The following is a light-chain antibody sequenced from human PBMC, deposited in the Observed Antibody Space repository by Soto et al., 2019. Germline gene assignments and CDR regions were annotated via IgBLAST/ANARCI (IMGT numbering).Light chain of an antibody. V-gene: IGKV3-20*01. J-gene: IGKJ1*01. CDR3: QQYSDSWWT. CDR2: GAS. CDR1: QSITGAY. Sequence: EIVLTQSPGTPSLSPGERAALSCRASQSITGAYFAWYQQKPGQAPRLLIYGASSRATGIPDRFSGSGSGTDFTLTISRLEPEDFAVYYCQQYSDSWWTFGQGTKVEIK.